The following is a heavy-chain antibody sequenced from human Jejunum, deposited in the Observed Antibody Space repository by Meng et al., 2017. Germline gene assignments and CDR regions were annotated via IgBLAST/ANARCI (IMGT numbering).Heavy chain of an antibody. CDR2: ISPHSGGT. CDR1: GYTFTDYY. CDR3: ARDPGLDR. V-gene: IGHV1-2*06. J-gene: IGHJ5*02. Sequence: QVQLVQPGTEVMKPGASVKVSCKTSGYTFTDYYIHRVQQAPGQGLEWMGRISPHSGGTDYAQNFQGRVTLTRDTSISTAYMQMSGLTSDDTAVYYCARDPGLDRWGRGTLVTVSS.